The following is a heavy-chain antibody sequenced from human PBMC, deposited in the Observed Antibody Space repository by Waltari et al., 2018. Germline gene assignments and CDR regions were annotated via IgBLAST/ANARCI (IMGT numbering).Heavy chain of an antibody. D-gene: IGHD2-15*01. CDR1: GFTFSSYA. V-gene: IGHV3-23*01. Sequence: EVQLLESGGGLVQPGGSLRLSCAASGFTFSSYAMSWVRQAPGKGVEWVSAISGSGGSTYYADSVKGRFNISRDNSKNTLYLQMNSLRAEDTAVYYCCSGLNPRNAFDIWGQGTMVTVSS. J-gene: IGHJ3*02. CDR3: CSGLNPRNAFDI. CDR2: ISGSGGST.